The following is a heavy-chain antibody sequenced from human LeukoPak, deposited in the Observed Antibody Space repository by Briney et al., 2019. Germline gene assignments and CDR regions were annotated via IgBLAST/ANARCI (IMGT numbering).Heavy chain of an antibody. V-gene: IGHV4-4*09. CDR2: IYATGST. J-gene: IGHJ6*03. Sequence: SETLSLTCTVSGGSISSYYWSWIRQPPGKGLEWIGYIYATGSTNYNPSLKSRVTISVDTSKNQFSLKLSSVTAADTAVYYCARGVRGDFWSGYRTSLVYYYMDVWGKGTTVTVSS. D-gene: IGHD3-3*01. CDR3: ARGVRGDFWSGYRTSLVYYYMDV. CDR1: GGSISSYY.